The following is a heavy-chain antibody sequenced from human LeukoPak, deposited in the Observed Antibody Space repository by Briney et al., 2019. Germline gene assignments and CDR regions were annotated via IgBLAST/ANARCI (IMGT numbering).Heavy chain of an antibody. Sequence: GGSLRLSCAASRFTFSSYAMSWVRQAPGKGLEWVSIISDIGGSTYYADSVKGRFTISRDNSKNTVYLQMNSLRAEDTAIYYCAKRVSYSSGSHFDYWGQGTLVTVSS. V-gene: IGHV3-23*01. D-gene: IGHD3-10*01. J-gene: IGHJ4*02. CDR1: RFTFSSYA. CDR2: ISDIGGST. CDR3: AKRVSYSSGSHFDY.